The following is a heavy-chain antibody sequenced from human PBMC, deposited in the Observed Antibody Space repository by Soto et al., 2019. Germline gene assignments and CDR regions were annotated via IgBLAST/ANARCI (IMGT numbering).Heavy chain of an antibody. D-gene: IGHD2-15*01. CDR1: CGSFTDFY. V-gene: IGHV4-34*01. CDR3: VTYDCVSGNCYFDP. J-gene: IGHJ5*02. CDR2: IDRSGRT. Sequence: PSETLSLTCAVYCGSFTDFYYSWIHQPPGKGLEWIGEIDRSGRTKYIPSLESRVTMSIDTSRNQFSLRLNSVTAADTAMYYCVTYDCVSGNCYFDPWGQGTLVTVSS.